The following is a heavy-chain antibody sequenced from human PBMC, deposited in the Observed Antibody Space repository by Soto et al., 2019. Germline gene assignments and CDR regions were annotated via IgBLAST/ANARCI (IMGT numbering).Heavy chain of an antibody. Sequence: QLQLQESGPGLVKPSETLSLTCTVSGDSISSTSYYWGWIRQPPGKGLEWIGSIYYSGKTYNNPSLKSRVTLSVDTSKNQFSLKLSSVTAADTAVYYCAREYCSSTTCYSDRYYYYGMDVWGQGTTVTVSS. J-gene: IGHJ6*02. CDR2: IYYSGKT. CDR1: GDSISSTSYY. V-gene: IGHV4-39*02. D-gene: IGHD2-2*01. CDR3: AREYCSSTTCYSDRYYYYGMDV.